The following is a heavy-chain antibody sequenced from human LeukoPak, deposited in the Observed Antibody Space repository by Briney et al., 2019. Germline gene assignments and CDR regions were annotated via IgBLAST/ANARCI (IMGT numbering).Heavy chain of an antibody. J-gene: IGHJ4*02. CDR1: GFTFSSYA. V-gene: IGHV3-30-3*01. CDR2: ISYDGSNK. D-gene: IGHD5-24*01. Sequence: GGSLRLSCAASGFTFSSYAMHWVRQAPGKGLEWVAVISYDGSNKYYADSVKGRFTISRDNSKNTLYLQMNSLRAEDTAVYYCARVPQMTTIPLYYFDYWGQGTLVTVSS. CDR3: ARVPQMTTIPLYYFDY.